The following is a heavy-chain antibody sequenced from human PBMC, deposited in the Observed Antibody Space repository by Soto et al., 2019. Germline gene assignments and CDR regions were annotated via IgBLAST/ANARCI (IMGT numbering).Heavy chain of an antibody. V-gene: IGHV1-69*01. CDR3: ASVDVTLVLGGRSSPSEMDV. J-gene: IGHJ6*02. CDR2: IIPTFGTG. Sequence: VLLVQSGPEVKKPGSSVKVSCKASGGTFNNYAINWVRQAPGKGLEWMGGIIPTFGTGNHAQKFQGRVTISADESTTTASMELNSLRSEDTAIYYCASVDVTLVLGGRSSPSEMDVCGPGPTVIVSS. CDR1: GGTFNNYA. D-gene: IGHD3-10*01.